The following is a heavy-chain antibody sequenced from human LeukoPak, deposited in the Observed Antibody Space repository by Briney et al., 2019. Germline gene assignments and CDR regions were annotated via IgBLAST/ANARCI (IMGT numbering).Heavy chain of an antibody. CDR3: AKGLWVYGRGLYFDY. J-gene: IGHJ4*02. D-gene: IGHD2-8*01. CDR2: IIPILGIA. CDR1: GGTFSSYT. Sequence: SVKVSCKASGGTFSSYTISWVRQAPGQGLEWMGRIIPILGIANYAQKFQGRVTITADKSTSTAYMELSSLRSEDTAVYYCAKGLWVYGRGLYFDYWGQGTLVTVSS. V-gene: IGHV1-69*02.